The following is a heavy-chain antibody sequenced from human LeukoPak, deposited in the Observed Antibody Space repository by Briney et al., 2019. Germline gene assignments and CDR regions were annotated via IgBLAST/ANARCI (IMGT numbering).Heavy chain of an antibody. Sequence: PGRSLRLSCAASGFTFSSYGMHWVRQAPGKGLEWVAVISYDGSNKYYADSVKGRFTISRDNSKNTLYLQMNSLRAEDTAVYYCAKVSVYCSNTSCRASYYYYGMDVWGQGTTVTVSS. D-gene: IGHD2-2*01. CDR1: GFTFSSYG. CDR3: AKVSVYCSNTSCRASYYYYGMDV. J-gene: IGHJ6*02. V-gene: IGHV3-30*18. CDR2: ISYDGSNK.